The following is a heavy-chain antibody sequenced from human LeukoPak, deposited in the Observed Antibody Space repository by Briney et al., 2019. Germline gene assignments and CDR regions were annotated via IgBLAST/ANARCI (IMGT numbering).Heavy chain of an antibody. D-gene: IGHD2-8*02. Sequence: SETLSLTCTVSGGSISSYYWSWIRQPPGKGLEWIGYIYSSGSTNYNPSLKSRVTISIDTSKNQFSLKLSSVTAADTAVYYCARHLTGSSVCIEYWGQGTLVTVSS. J-gene: IGHJ4*02. CDR3: ARHLTGSSVCIEY. V-gene: IGHV4-4*09. CDR1: GGSISSYY. CDR2: IYSSGST.